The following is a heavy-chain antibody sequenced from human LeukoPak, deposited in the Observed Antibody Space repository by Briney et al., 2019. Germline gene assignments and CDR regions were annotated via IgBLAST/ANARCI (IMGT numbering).Heavy chain of an antibody. D-gene: IGHD2-15*01. V-gene: IGHV3-30*02. CDR2: IRYDGTNQ. J-gene: IGHJ3*02. CDR3: ARDLLGPYCSGGSCPPPDDAFDI. CDR1: GFTFSTYG. Sequence: GGSLRLSCAASGFTFSTYGMHWVRQAPGKGLEWVAFIRYDGTNQFYADSVKGRFTISRDNAKNTLYLQMNSLRAEDTAVYYCARDLLGPYCSGGSCPPPDDAFDIWGQGTMVTVSS.